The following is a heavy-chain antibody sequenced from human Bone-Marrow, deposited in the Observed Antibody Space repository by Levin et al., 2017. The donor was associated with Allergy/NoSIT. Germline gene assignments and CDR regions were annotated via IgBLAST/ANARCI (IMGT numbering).Heavy chain of an antibody. J-gene: IGHJ6*02. D-gene: IGHD2-2*01. Sequence: GESLKISCAASGFTFSSYAMHWVRQAPGKGLEWVTLISFDGYIKYYEDSVKGRFTISRDNSKNTVYLQMNSLRPEDTAVYYCARGLGYCNSPNCRVHFFYGMDVWGQGTTVTVSS. CDR3: ARGLGYCNSPNCRVHFFYGMDV. CDR2: ISFDGYIK. V-gene: IGHV3-30-3*01. CDR1: GFTFSSYA.